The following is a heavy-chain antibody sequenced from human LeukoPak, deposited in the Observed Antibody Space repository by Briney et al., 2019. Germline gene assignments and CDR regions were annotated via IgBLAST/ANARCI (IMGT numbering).Heavy chain of an antibody. D-gene: IGHD5-24*01. CDR3: AKDHGRDGYNFDY. Sequence: GRSLRLSCAASGFTFSSYGMHWVRQAPGKGLEWVAVISYDGSNKYYADSVKGRFTISRDNSKNTLYLQMNSLRVEDTAVYYCAKDHGRDGYNFDYWGQGTLVTVSS. CDR2: ISYDGSNK. V-gene: IGHV3-30*18. J-gene: IGHJ4*02. CDR1: GFTFSSYG.